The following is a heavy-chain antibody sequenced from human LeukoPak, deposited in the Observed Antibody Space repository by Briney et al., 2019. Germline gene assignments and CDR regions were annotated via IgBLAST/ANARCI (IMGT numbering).Heavy chain of an antibody. Sequence: GGSLRLSCAASGFTFSAYWMNWVRQAPGKGLEWVANIKQDGSESKYVDSVKGRFTISRDNAKNTLYLQMNSLRAEDTALYYCARDQDAYSSGWYGVFDFWGQGSLVTVSS. D-gene: IGHD6-19*01. V-gene: IGHV3-7*05. J-gene: IGHJ4*02. CDR1: GFTFSAYW. CDR2: IKQDGSES. CDR3: ARDQDAYSSGWYGVFDF.